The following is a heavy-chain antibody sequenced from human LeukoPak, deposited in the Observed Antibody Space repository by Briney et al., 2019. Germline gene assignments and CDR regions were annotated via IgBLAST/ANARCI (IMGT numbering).Heavy chain of an antibody. D-gene: IGHD2-2*01. V-gene: IGHV3-21*05. CDR1: GFTFSSYS. J-gene: IGHJ5*02. CDR3: ARGGYCSSTSCYWFDP. Sequence: PGGSLRLSCAASGFTFSSYSMNWARQAPGRGLEWVSYISSSSTYTNYADSVKGRFTISRDNAKNSLYLQMNSLRAEDTAVYYCARGGYCSSTSCYWFDPWGQGTLVTVSS. CDR2: ISSSSTYT.